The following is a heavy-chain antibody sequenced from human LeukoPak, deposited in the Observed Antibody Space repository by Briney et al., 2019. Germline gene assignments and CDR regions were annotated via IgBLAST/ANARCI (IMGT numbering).Heavy chain of an antibody. CDR2: IRPYNGNT. J-gene: IGHJ4*02. CDR3: ARVKEGYSGYDSPYDY. D-gene: IGHD5-12*01. V-gene: IGHV1-18*01. CDR1: GYTFASYD. Sequence: ASVKVSRKASGYTFASYDISWVRQAPGQGLEWVGWIRPYNGNTNYTQKLQGRVTMTTDTSTSTAYMDLRSLRSDDTAVYYCARVKEGYSGYDSPYDYWGQGTLVTVSS.